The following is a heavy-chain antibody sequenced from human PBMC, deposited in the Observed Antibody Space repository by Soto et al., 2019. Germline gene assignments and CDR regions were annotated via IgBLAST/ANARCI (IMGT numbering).Heavy chain of an antibody. CDR3: ARNKSYYDTSGYYLDAFDI. D-gene: IGHD3-22*01. CDR2: IYYSGST. Sequence: KPSETLSLTCAVSGYSISSSNWWGWIRQPPGKGLEWIGYIYYSGSTYYNPSLKSRVTMSVDTSKNQFSLKLSSVTAVDTAVYYCARNKSYYDTSGYYLDAFDIWGQGTMVTVSS. J-gene: IGHJ3*02. CDR1: GYSISSSNW. V-gene: IGHV4-28*01.